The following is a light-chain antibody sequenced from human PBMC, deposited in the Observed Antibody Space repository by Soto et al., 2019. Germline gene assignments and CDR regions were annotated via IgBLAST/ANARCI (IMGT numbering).Light chain of an antibody. V-gene: IGLV2-14*03. CDR2: EVS. CDR1: SSDVGAYDY. J-gene: IGLJ1*01. CDR3: SSHTTRDPRV. Sequence: QSALTQPASVSGSPGQSIAISCTGSSSDVGAYDYVSWYQQHPDKAPRLIMYEVSYRPSGVSNRFSGSKSVNTATLTISGLQAEDEGDYSCSSHTTRDPRVFGPVTKVTV.